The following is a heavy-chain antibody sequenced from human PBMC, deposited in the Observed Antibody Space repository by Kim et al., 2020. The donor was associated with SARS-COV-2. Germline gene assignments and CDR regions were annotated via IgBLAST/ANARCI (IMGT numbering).Heavy chain of an antibody. CDR1: GYTFTSYG. V-gene: IGHV1-18*01. D-gene: IGHD3-22*01. J-gene: IGHJ4*02. CDR3: ARDRGMIVAVINDY. CDR2: ISAYNGNT. Sequence: ASVKVSCKASGYTFTSYGISWVRQAPGQGLEWMGWISAYNGNTNYAQKLQGRVTMTTDTSTSTAYMELRSLRSDDTAVYYCARDRGMIVAVINDYWGQGTLVTVSS.